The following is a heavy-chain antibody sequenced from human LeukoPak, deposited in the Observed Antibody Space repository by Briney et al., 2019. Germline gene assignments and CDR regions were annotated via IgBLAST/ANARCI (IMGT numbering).Heavy chain of an antibody. CDR3: ARVVGDTGYYFDP. V-gene: IGHV3-11*06. CDR2: ISIGSSHI. D-gene: IGHD2-21*01. Sequence: GGSLRLSCAASGLTFSDSYMTWIRQAPGKGLEWVSYISIGSSHIKYADSVKGRFTISRDDARNSLYLQMNSLRAEDTAVYYCARVVGDTGYYFDPWDQGTLVTVSS. J-gene: IGHJ4*02. CDR1: GLTFSDSY.